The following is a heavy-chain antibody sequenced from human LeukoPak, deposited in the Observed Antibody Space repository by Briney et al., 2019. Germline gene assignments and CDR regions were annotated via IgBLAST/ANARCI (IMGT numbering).Heavy chain of an antibody. CDR2: ISGSGGST. CDR1: GFTFSSYA. J-gene: IGHJ4*02. Sequence: SGGSLRLSCAASGFTFSSYAMSWVRQAPGKGLEWVSAISGSGGSTYYADSVKGRFTISGDNSKNTLYLQMNSLRAEDTAVYYCARGATYAYYQDYWGQGTLVTVSS. CDR3: ARGATYAYYQDY. D-gene: IGHD1-26*01. V-gene: IGHV3-23*01.